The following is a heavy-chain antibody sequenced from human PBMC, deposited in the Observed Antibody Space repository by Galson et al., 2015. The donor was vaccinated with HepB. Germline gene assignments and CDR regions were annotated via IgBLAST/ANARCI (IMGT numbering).Heavy chain of an antibody. CDR3: ARSEVTTVVTDFDS. J-gene: IGHJ4*02. CDR1: GFSFSDHY. V-gene: IGHV3-72*01. Sequence: SLRLSCAVSGFSFSDHYIDWVRQAPGKGLEWVGRSRNKPKGYSTAYAASVKGRFTVSRDDSKNSVFLQMNSLRSEDTAVYYGARSEVTTVVTDFDSWGQGTLVTVSS. CDR2: SRNKPKGYST. D-gene: IGHD4-23*01.